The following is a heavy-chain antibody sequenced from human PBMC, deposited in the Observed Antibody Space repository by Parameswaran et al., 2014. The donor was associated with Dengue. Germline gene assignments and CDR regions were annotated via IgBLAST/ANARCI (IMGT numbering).Heavy chain of an antibody. Sequence: WIRQSPGQGLEWMGWMNPNSGNTGYAQKFQGRVTMTRNTSISTAYMELSSLRSEDTAVYYCARTPNRWRDHDYWGQGTLVTVSS. J-gene: IGHJ4*02. CDR2: MNPNSGNT. D-gene: IGHD5-24*01. CDR3: ARTPNRWRDHDY. V-gene: IGHV1-8*01.